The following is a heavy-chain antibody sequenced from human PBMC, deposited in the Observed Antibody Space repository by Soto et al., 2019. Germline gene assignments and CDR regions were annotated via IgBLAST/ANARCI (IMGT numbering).Heavy chain of an antibody. CDR3: ARGGWYIDY. CDR2: IYYSGST. D-gene: IGHD6-19*01. J-gene: IGHJ4*02. V-gene: IGHV4-59*11. CDR1: GGSMTSHY. Sequence: PSETLSLTCSVSGGSMTSHYWSWIRLPPGKGPEWIGYIYYSGSTDYNPSLKSRVTISVDTSKNQFSLKLTSVTAADTAVYYCARGGWYIDYWGQGTLVTVSS.